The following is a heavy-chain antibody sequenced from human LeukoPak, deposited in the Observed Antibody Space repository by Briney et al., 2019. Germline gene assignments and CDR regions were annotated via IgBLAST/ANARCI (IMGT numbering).Heavy chain of an antibody. J-gene: IGHJ4*02. V-gene: IGHV3-30*02. CDR2: IRYDGSNK. Sequence: GGSLRLSCAAFGFTFSSYGMHWVRQAPGKGLEWVAFIRYDGSNKYYADSVKGRFTISRDNSKNTLYLQMNSLRAEDTAVYYCAKDYDFWSGYFGDYWGQGTLVTVSS. CDR3: AKDYDFWSGYFGDY. CDR1: GFTFSSYG. D-gene: IGHD3-3*01.